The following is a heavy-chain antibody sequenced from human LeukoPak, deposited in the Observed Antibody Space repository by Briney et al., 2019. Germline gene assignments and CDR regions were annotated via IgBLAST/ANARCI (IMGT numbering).Heavy chain of an antibody. Sequence: PGRSLRLSCAASGFTFSSYGMHWVRQAPGKGLEWVAVIWYDGSNKYYADSVKGRFTISRDNSKNTLYLQMNSLRAEDTAVYYCARDLPGLAVAAADYWGQGTLVTVSS. V-gene: IGHV3-33*01. D-gene: IGHD6-19*01. J-gene: IGHJ4*02. CDR1: GFTFSSYG. CDR3: ARDLPGLAVAAADY. CDR2: IWYDGSNK.